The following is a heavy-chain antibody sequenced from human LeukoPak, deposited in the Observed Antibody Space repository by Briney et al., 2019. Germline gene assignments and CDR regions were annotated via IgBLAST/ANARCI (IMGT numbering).Heavy chain of an antibody. CDR2: IKQDGSEK. D-gene: IGHD3-22*01. Sequence: GGSLRLSRAASGFTFSSYWMNWVRQAPGKGLEWVANIKQDGSEKFYVDSVKGRFTISRDNAKNSLFLQMNRLRAEDTAVYYCARDLTWNSSAPEGGPWGQGTLVTVSS. CDR3: ARDLTWNSSAPEGGP. CDR1: GFTFSSYW. V-gene: IGHV3-7*01. J-gene: IGHJ4*02.